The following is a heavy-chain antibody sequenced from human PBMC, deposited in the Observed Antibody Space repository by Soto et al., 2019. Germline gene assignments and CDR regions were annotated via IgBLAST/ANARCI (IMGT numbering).Heavy chain of an antibody. Sequence: SETLSLTCTVSGGSISSGDYYWSWIRQPPGKGLEWIGYIYYSGSTYYNPSLKSRVTVSVDTSKNQFSLKLSSVTAADTAVYYCAASCVGCGGFNYYGMDVWGQGTTVTVSS. D-gene: IGHD2-21*01. CDR1: GGSISSGDYY. CDR3: AASCVGCGGFNYYGMDV. V-gene: IGHV4-30-4*01. CDR2: IYYSGST. J-gene: IGHJ6*02.